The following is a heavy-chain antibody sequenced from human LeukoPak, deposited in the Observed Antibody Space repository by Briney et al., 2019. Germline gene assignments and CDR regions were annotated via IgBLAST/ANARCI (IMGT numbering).Heavy chain of an antibody. V-gene: IGHV1-46*03. CDR3: ARGEAAGYCSGGSCRNFDY. J-gene: IGHJ4*02. CDR2: INPSGGST. CDR1: GYTFTSYY. D-gene: IGHD2-15*01. Sequence: ASVKVSCKASGYTFTSYYMHWVRQAPGQGLEWMGIINPSGGSTSYAQKFQGRVTMTRDTSTSTVYMELSSLRSEDTAVYYCARGEAAGYCSGGSCRNFDYWGQGTLATVSS.